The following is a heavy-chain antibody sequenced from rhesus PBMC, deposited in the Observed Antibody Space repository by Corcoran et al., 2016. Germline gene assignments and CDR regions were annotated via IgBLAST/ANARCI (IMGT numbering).Heavy chain of an antibody. CDR1: GGSIRGYY. V-gene: IGHV4-165*02. J-gene: IGHJ1*01. D-gene: IGHD1-20*01. CDR2: IGGSSGST. CDR3: ARNWVAGTTWHFEF. Sequence: QVQLQESGPGLVKPSETLSLTCAVSGGSIRGYYWNWIRHPPGKGLVWIGYIGGSSGSTYYNPSLKSRVTISTDTSKNQFSLKLSSVTAADTAVYYCARNWVAGTTWHFEFWGQGALVTVSS.